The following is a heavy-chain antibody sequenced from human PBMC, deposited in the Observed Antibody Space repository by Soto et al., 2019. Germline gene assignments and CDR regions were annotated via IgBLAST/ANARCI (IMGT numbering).Heavy chain of an antibody. D-gene: IGHD2-2*01. J-gene: IGHJ6*02. Sequence: QITLKESGPTLVKPTQTLTLTCTFSGYSLSTSGVGVGWMRQPPGKALERLTLIYWDNDKRYSPSLKSRLTITKDTSRNQVVLTVTNMDPVDTATYYCSHFTTLYGMDVWGQGTTVTVSS. CDR2: IYWDNDK. CDR1: GYSLSTSGVG. V-gene: IGHV2-5*02. CDR3: SHFTTLYGMDV.